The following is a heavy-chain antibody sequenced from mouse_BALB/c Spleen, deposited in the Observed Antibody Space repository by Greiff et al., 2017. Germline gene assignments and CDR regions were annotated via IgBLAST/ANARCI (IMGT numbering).Heavy chain of an antibody. V-gene: IGHV1S137*01. CDR1: GYTFTDYA. CDR3: ARGLANWDVGAMDY. J-gene: IGHJ4*01. Sequence: VQLQQSGAELVRPGVSVKISCKGSGYTFTDYAMHWVKQSHAKSLEWIGVISTYYGDASYNQKFKGKATMTVDKSSSTAYMELARLTSEDSAIYYCARGLANWDVGAMDYWGQGTSVTVSS. D-gene: IGHD4-1*01. CDR2: ISTYYGDA.